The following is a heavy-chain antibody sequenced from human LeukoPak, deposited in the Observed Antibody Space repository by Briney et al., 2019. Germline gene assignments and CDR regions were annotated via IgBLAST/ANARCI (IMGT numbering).Heavy chain of an antibody. Sequence: GGSLRLSCAASGFTFSSYSMNWVRQAPGKGLEWVSVIYSGGSTYYADSVKGRFTISRDNSKNTLYLQMNSLRAEDTAVYYCAREDYYDSSGYHWGQGTLVTVSS. J-gene: IGHJ5*02. CDR1: GFTFSSYS. V-gene: IGHV3-53*01. D-gene: IGHD3-22*01. CDR3: AREDYYDSSGYH. CDR2: IYSGGST.